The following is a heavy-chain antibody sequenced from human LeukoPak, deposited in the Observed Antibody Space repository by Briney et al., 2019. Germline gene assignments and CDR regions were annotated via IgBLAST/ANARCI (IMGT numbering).Heavy chain of an antibody. V-gene: IGHV4-39*07. CDR3: ARGSLSSGYYLRH. D-gene: IGHD3-22*01. J-gene: IGHJ4*02. CDR2: LYYGGSA. Sequence: SETLSLTCSVTGGSVSRKTYSWVWIRQPPGQGLEWIGSLYYGGSATYNPSLKTRVTISVDTSKNQFSLKLSSVTAADTAVYYCARGSLSSGYYLRHWGQGTLVTVSS. CDR1: GGSVSRKTYS.